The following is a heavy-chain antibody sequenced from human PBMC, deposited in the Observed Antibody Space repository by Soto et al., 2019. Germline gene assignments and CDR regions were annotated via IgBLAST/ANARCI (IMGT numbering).Heavy chain of an antibody. Sequence: ASLKVSCKASGYTFTSYDINWVRQATGQGLEWMGWMNPNSGNTGYAQKFQGRVTMTRNTSISTAYMELSSLRSEDTAVYYCARAGGSGSYRYYYYMDVWGKGTTVTVSS. CDR2: MNPNSGNT. D-gene: IGHD3-10*01. J-gene: IGHJ6*03. V-gene: IGHV1-8*01. CDR3: ARAGGSGSYRYYYYMDV. CDR1: GYTFTSYD.